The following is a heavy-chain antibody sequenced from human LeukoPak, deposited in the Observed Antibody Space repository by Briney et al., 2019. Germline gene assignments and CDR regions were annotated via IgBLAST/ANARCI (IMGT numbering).Heavy chain of an antibody. CDR1: GFTFDDYG. Sequence: PGGSLRLSCAASGFTFDDYGTSWVRQAPGKGLEWVSGINWNGGSTGYADSVKGRFTISRDNAKNSLYLQMNSLRAKDTALYYCARDKVRGVIDDWGQGTLVTVSS. CDR2: INWNGGST. V-gene: IGHV3-20*04. J-gene: IGHJ4*02. CDR3: ARDKVRGVIDD. D-gene: IGHD3-10*01.